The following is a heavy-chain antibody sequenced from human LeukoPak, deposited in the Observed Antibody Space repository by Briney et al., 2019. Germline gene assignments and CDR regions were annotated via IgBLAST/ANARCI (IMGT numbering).Heavy chain of an antibody. V-gene: IGHV3-48*03. D-gene: IGHD1-14*01. CDR3: AKETDGMDA. CDR1: GFTFSTYE. CDR2: ISSSGTTI. J-gene: IGHJ6*02. Sequence: GGSLRLSCAASGFTFSTYEMNWVRQAPGKGLEWVSYISSSGTTIYYADSVKGRFTISRDNAKKSLYLQMNSLRAEDTAVYYCAKETDGMDAWGRGTTVAVSS.